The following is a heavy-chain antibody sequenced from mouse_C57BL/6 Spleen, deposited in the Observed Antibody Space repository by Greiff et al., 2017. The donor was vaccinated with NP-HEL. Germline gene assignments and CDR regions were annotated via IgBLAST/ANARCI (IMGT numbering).Heavy chain of an antibody. J-gene: IGHJ1*03. D-gene: IGHD1-1*01. V-gene: IGHV1-52*01. CDR2: IDPSDSET. CDR3: ARSSYRYFDV. CDR1: GYTFTSYW. Sequence: QVQLKQPGAELVRPGSSVKLSCKASGYTFTSYWMHWVKQRPIQGLEWIGNIDPSDSETHYNQKFKDKATLTVDKSSSTAYMQLSSLTSEDSAVYYCARSSYRYFDVWGTGTTVTVSS.